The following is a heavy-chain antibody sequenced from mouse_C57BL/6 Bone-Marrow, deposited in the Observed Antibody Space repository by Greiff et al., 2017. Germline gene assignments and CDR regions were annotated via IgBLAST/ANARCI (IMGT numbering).Heavy chain of an antibody. Sequence: VKLVESGAELARPGASVKLSCKASGYTFTSYGISWVKQRTGQGLEWIGEIYPRSGNTYYNEKFKGKATLTADKSSSTAYMELRSLTSEDSAVYFCARSAYVEGAMDYWGQGTSVTVSS. D-gene: IGHD1-1*01. V-gene: IGHV1-81*01. J-gene: IGHJ4*01. CDR1: GYTFTSYG. CDR2: IYPRSGNT. CDR3: ARSAYVEGAMDY.